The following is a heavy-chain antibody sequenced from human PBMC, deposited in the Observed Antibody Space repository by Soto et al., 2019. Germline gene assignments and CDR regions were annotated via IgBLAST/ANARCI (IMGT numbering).Heavy chain of an antibody. CDR2: INSNSGAT. CDR1: GYTFTGYF. V-gene: IGHV1-2*02. D-gene: IGHD3-3*01. CDR3: ARGGGTILAPLP. Sequence: QVQLVQSGAEVKKPGASVKVSCKASGYTFTGYFMHWVRQAPGQGLEWMGWINSNSGATKYAQKLQGRVTLSRDTSISTAYMELSCLRSDDTAVYYCARGGGTILAPLPWGQGTLVTVSS. J-gene: IGHJ5*02.